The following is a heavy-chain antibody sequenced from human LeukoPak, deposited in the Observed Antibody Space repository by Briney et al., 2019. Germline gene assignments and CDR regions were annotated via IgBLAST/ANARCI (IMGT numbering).Heavy chain of an antibody. CDR2: IRYDGSNK. V-gene: IGHV3-30*02. CDR3: AKGTSGYRIN. J-gene: IGHJ4*02. CDR1: GFTFSSYG. Sequence: PGGSLRLSCVASGFTFSSYGMHWVRQAPGKGLEWVAFIRYDGSNKYYADSVKGRFTISRDNSKNTLYPQMNSLRAEDTAVYYCAKGTSGYRINWGQGTLVTVSS. D-gene: IGHD3-9*01.